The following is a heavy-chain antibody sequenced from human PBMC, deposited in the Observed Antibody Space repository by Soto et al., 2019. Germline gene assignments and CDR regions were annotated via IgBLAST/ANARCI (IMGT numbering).Heavy chain of an antibody. CDR3: ANRGQTEWHYFAY. Sequence: GGSLRLSCAISGFTFSNYALSWVRQAPGKGLEWVSTCGRTGNTFYTDSVKGRFTVSRDKPGHTLYLQRSSLRAEDTALYYCANRGQTEWHYFAYGGQGTPVTVSS. CDR1: GFTFSNYA. D-gene: IGHD3-3*01. V-gene: IGHV3-23*01. CDR2: CGRTGNT. J-gene: IGHJ4*02.